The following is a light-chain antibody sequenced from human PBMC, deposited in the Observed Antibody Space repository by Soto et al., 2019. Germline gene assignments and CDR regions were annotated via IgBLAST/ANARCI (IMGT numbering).Light chain of an antibody. CDR3: QQSSSTPQT. V-gene: IGKV1-39*01. Sequence: DIQMTQSPSSLSASVGDRVTITCRASQSISSYLHWYQQKPGKAPKLLINVASTLQSGVPSRFSGSGSGTDFTLASTSLQPEDFATYYCQQSSSTPQTFGGGTRVEIK. CDR2: VAS. J-gene: IGKJ4*01. CDR1: QSISSY.